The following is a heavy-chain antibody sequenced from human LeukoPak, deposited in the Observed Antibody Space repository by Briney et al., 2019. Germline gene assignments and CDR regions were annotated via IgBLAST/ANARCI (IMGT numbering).Heavy chain of an antibody. CDR2: ISSSSYI. Sequence: GGSLRLSCAASGFTFSSYSMNWVRQAPGKGLEWVSSISSSSYIYYADSVKGRFTISRDNAKNSLYLQMNSLRAEDTAVYYCARLVVVITNYYYYYMDVWGKGTTVTVSS. CDR1: GFTFSSYS. CDR3: ARLVVVITNYYYYYMDV. V-gene: IGHV3-21*01. D-gene: IGHD2-21*01. J-gene: IGHJ6*03.